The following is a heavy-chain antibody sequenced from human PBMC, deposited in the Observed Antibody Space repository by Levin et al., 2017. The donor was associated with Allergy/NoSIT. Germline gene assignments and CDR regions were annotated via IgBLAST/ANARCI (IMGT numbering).Heavy chain of an antibody. Sequence: AGGSLRLSCAASGFTFSDYFMSWIRQAPGKGLEWVSYISGSGSTIYYADSVKGRFSISRDNAKNSLYLQMNSLRVEDTAVYYCARDDPAEQWLLPNYWGQGTRVTVSS. V-gene: IGHV3-11*01. CDR1: GFTFSDYF. CDR2: ISGSGSTI. J-gene: IGHJ4*02. CDR3: ARDDPAEQWLLPNY. D-gene: IGHD6-19*01.